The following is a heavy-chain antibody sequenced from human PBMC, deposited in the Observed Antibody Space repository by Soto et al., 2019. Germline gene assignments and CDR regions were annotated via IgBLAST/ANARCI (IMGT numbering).Heavy chain of an antibody. CDR2: IIPIFGTA. CDR1: GGTFSSYA. Sequence: ASVKVSCKASGGTFSSYAISWVRQAPGQGLEWMGGIIPIFGTANYAQKFQGRVTITADESTSTAYMELSSLRSEDTAVYYCARDRGYSSSWYERADAFDIWGQGTMVTVSS. D-gene: IGHD6-13*01. CDR3: ARDRGYSSSWYERADAFDI. J-gene: IGHJ3*02. V-gene: IGHV1-69*13.